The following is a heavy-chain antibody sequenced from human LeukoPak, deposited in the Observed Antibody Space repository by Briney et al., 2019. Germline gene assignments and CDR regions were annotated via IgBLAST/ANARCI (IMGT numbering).Heavy chain of an antibody. V-gene: IGHV1-24*01. J-gene: IGHJ3*02. CDR2: FDPEDGET. D-gene: IGHD1-26*01. CDR3: ATDPYSGSYLVDAFDI. Sequence: ASLKVSCKVSGYTLTELSMHWVRQAPGKGLEWMGGFDPEDGETIYPQKFQGGVTMTEDTSTDTAYMELSSLRSEDTAVYYCATDPYSGSYLVDAFDIWGQGTMVTVSS. CDR1: GYTLTELS.